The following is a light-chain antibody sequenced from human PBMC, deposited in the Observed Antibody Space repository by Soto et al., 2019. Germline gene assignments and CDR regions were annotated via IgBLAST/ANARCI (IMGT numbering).Light chain of an antibody. V-gene: IGKV1-12*01. CDR2: ATS. CDR3: QRANNFPIT. Sequence: DIQMTQSPSSVSASVGDRVTIACRASQGISSWLAWYQQKPGKAPKLLIYATSSLHTGVPSRFSGSRSGTDFTLTISSLQPEDSATYYCQRANNFPITFGQGTRLEIK. CDR1: QGISSW. J-gene: IGKJ5*01.